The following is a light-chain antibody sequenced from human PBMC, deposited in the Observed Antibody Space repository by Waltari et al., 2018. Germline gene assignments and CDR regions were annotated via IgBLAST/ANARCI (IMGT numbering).Light chain of an antibody. CDR2: DVS. CDR1: SRDVGGYNS. V-gene: IGLV2-14*03. J-gene: IGLJ2*01. Sequence: QSALTQPASVSGSPGQSIPISCTGTSRDVGGYNSVSWYQNHPGQAPKVIIYDVSDRPSGISERFSGSKSGNTASLTISGLQAEDEADYYCSSQSSDNVVLFGGGTKLTVL. CDR3: SSQSSDNVVL.